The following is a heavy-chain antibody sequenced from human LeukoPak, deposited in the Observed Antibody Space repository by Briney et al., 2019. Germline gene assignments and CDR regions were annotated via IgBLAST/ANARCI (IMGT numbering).Heavy chain of an antibody. CDR2: IKQDGSEK. CDR1: GFTFSSYG. V-gene: IGHV3-7*01. CDR3: ARRGPRADSSGYYYS. D-gene: IGHD3-22*01. Sequence: GGSLRLSCAASGFTFSSYGMHWVRQAPGKGLEWLAHIKQDGSEKYYLDSVKGRFTISRDNAKNSLYLQMNSLRAEDAAVYYCARRGPRADSSGYYYSWGQGTLVTVSS. J-gene: IGHJ4*02.